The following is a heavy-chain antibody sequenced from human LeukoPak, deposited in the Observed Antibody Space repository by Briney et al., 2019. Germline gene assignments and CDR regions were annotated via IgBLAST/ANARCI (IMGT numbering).Heavy chain of an antibody. Sequence: PSETLSLTCTVSGGSISSYYWSWIRQPPGKGLEWIGYINDSGSTNSNPSLKSRVTMSVDTSKNQFPLKLSSVTAADTAVYYCTRRGRNNWGEGNDYWGQGTLVTVSS. J-gene: IGHJ4*02. D-gene: IGHD1-1*01. CDR3: TRRGRNNWGEGNDY. CDR2: INDSGST. CDR1: GGSISSYY. V-gene: IGHV4-59*08.